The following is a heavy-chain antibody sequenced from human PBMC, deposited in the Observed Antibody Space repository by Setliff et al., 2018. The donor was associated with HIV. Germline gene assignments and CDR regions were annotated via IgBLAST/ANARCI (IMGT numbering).Heavy chain of an antibody. V-gene: IGHV4-31*03. D-gene: IGHD5-18*01. CDR1: GGSISSGDYY. CDR2: IYYTGST. Sequence: PSETLSLTCTVPGGSISSGDYYWSWIRQHPRKGLEWIGYIYYTGSTYYNPSLKSRVTISVDTSKNQFSLKLSSVTAADTAVYYCASTGGYSYGFFDSWGQGALVTVS. CDR3: ASTGGYSYGFFDS. J-gene: IGHJ4*02.